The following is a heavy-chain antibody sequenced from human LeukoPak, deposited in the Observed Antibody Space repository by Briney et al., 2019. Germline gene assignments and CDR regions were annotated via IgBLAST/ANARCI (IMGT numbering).Heavy chain of an antibody. CDR3: ARGLTPSLYSGSYGAFDI. V-gene: IGHV1-2*02. D-gene: IGHD1-26*01. J-gene: IGHJ3*02. Sequence: GASVKVSCKASGYTFTGYYMHWVRQAPGQGLEWMGWINPNSGGTNYAQKFQGRVTMTRDTSISTAYMELSRLRSEDTAVYYCARGLTPSLYSGSYGAFDIWGQGTMVTVSS. CDR1: GYTFTGYY. CDR2: INPNSGGT.